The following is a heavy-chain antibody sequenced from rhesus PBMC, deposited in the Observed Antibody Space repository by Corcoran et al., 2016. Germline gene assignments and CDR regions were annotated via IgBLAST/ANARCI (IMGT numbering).Heavy chain of an antibody. CDR1: GYTFTGYR. CDR2: MSRSNVNT. Sequence: QVQLVHSEAEVKKPGASVKLSCKASGYTFTGYRINWVRQAHGQGLVWMVGMSRSNVNTGYAQKCDGRVPRTRDTATSTAYMELSILISEDTAVYYCARGNTPGTYWGQGVLVTVSS. V-gene: IGHV1-200*01. CDR3: ARGNTPGTY. D-gene: IGHD2-21*01. J-gene: IGHJ4*01.